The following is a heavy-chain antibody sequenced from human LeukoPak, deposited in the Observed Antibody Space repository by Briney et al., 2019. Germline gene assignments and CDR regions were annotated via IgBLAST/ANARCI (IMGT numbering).Heavy chain of an antibody. Sequence: ASVKVSCKVSGYTLTELSMHLVRQAPGKGLEWMGGFDPEDGETIYAQKFQGRVTMTEDTSTDTAYMELSSLRSEDTAVYYCATYPEPVYGGNSYDNFDYWGQGTLVTVSS. CDR1: GYTLTELS. V-gene: IGHV1-24*01. J-gene: IGHJ4*02. CDR2: FDPEDGET. CDR3: ATYPEPVYGGNSYDNFDY. D-gene: IGHD4-23*01.